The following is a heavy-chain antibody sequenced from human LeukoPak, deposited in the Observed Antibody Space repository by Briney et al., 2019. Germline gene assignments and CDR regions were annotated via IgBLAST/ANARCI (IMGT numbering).Heavy chain of an antibody. CDR1: GGSISSYY. Sequence: SETLSLTCTVSGGSISSYYCSWIRQHPGKGLEWIGYIYYSGITNYNPSLKSRVTISVDTSKTQFSLKLSSVTAADTAVYYCARGSLYDFWSGYYWFDPWGQGTLVTVSS. CDR2: IYYSGIT. J-gene: IGHJ5*02. CDR3: ARGSLYDFWSGYYWFDP. D-gene: IGHD3-3*01. V-gene: IGHV4-59*01.